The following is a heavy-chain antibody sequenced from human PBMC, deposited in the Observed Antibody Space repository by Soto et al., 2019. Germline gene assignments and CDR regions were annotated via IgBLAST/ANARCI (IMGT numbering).Heavy chain of an antibody. CDR2: IYHSGSA. Sequence: ASETLSLTCTVSGGSISSSTYYWGWIRQPPGKGLEWIGEIYHSGSANYNPSLKSRVTISVDKSKNQFSLKLSSVTAADTAVYYCARDIFYGDSDYYYMDVWGKGTTVTVSS. CDR1: GGSISSSTYY. D-gene: IGHD4-17*01. V-gene: IGHV4-39*07. CDR3: ARDIFYGDSDYYYMDV. J-gene: IGHJ6*03.